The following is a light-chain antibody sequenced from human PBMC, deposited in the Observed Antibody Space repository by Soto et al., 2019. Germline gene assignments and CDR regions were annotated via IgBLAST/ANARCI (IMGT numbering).Light chain of an antibody. CDR3: QQYNNWPPIT. CDR1: QSVSSN. J-gene: IGKJ5*01. CDR2: GAS. V-gene: IGKV3-15*01. Sequence: EIVMTQSPATLSVSPGERATLSCRASQSVSSNLAGYQQKPGQAPRLLIYGASTRATGIPARVSGSGSGTEFSLTISSLQSEDFAVYYGQQYNNWPPITFGQGTRLEIK.